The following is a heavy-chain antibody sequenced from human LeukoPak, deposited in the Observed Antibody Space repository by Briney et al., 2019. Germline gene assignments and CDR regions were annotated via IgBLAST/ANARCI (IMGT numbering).Heavy chain of an antibody. CDR1: GGSISSYY. CDR3: ATVAVIRGVTYFDY. V-gene: IGHV4-59*01. D-gene: IGHD3-10*01. J-gene: IGHJ4*02. CDR2: LFYSGST. Sequence: SETLSLTCTVSGGSISSYYWSWIRQPPGKGLEWIAYLFYSGSTDYNPSLESRVTISVDTSKNQFSLKLRSVTAADTAVYYCATVAVIRGVTYFDYWGEGPLLTASS.